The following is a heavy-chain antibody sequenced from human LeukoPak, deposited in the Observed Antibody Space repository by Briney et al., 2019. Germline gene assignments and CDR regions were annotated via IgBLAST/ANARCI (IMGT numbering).Heavy chain of an antibody. V-gene: IGHV4-61*02. D-gene: IGHD6-19*01. CDR2: IYTSGST. CDR3: AKDHLPGIVVADRDY. Sequence: SETLSLTCTVSGGSISSGSYYWSWIRQPAGKGLEWIGRIYTSGSTNYNPSLKSRVTISVDTSKNQFSLKLSSVTAADTAVYYCAKDHLPGIVVADRDYWGQGTLVTVSS. J-gene: IGHJ4*02. CDR1: GGSISSGSYY.